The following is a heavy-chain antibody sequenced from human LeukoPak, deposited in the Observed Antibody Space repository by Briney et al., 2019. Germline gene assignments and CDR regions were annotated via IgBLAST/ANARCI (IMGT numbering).Heavy chain of an antibody. CDR1: GYTFTNFD. D-gene: IGHD3-10*01. J-gene: IGHJ4*02. Sequence: ASVKVSCEASGYTFTNFDINWVRQAPGQGLEWMGWMNPVSGNAGSAQKFQGRVTLTRDTSMSTAYMEVTSLRSDDTAFYYCARAPMGRGALYWGQGTLVTVNS. CDR2: MNPVSGNA. CDR3: ARAPMGRGALY. V-gene: IGHV1-8*01.